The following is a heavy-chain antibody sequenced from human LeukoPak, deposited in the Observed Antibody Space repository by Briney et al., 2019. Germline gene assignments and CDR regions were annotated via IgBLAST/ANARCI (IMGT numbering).Heavy chain of an antibody. CDR2: ISGSGGST. V-gene: IGHV3-23*01. D-gene: IGHD4-17*01. J-gene: IGHJ6*02. CDR3: AKGWATVTTSPYYYYGMDV. CDR1: GFTFSSYA. Sequence: GGSLRLSCAASGFTFSSYAMSWVRQAPGKGLEWVSAISGSGGSTYYADSVKGRFTISRDNSKNTLYLRMNSLRAEDTAVYCCAKGWATVTTSPYYYYGMDVWGQGTTVTVSS.